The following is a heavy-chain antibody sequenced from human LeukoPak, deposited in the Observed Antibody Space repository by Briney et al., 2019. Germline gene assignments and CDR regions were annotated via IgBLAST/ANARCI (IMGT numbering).Heavy chain of an antibody. D-gene: IGHD6-13*01. Sequence: SQTLSLTCALSGDSVSSNSAAWHWIRQSPSRGLEWLVRTYYRSKWYNDYAVSVKSRITINPDTSKNQFSLQLNSVTPEDTAVYYCARDRDSSSWDYFDYWGQGTLVTVSS. CDR1: GDSVSSNSAA. J-gene: IGHJ4*02. CDR2: TYYRSKWYN. CDR3: ARDRDSSSWDYFDY. V-gene: IGHV6-1*01.